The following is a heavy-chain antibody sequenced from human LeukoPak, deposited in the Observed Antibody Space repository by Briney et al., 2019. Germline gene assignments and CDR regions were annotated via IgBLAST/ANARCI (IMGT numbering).Heavy chain of an antibody. CDR1: GLSFSSDW. D-gene: IGHD4-23*01. Sequence: GGSLRLSCAASGLSFSSDWMHWVRQASGKGLRWVSHINSDGSFTNYADSVKGRFTISRDIAKNTLYLQMSSLRAEDTAVYYCTRGLRWGFDYWGQGTLVTVSS. J-gene: IGHJ4*02. V-gene: IGHV3-74*01. CDR2: INSDGSFT. CDR3: TRGLRWGFDY.